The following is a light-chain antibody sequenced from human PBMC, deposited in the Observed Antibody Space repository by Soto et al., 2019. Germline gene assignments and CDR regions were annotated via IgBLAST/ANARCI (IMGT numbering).Light chain of an antibody. J-gene: IGKJ4*01. CDR3: QRYKNWPPLT. V-gene: IGKV3-15*01. Sequence: EIVMTQSPATLSVSPGERATLSCRASQSFSSNLAWYQQKPGQAPRLLIYGASTRATGIPARFSGSGSGTESTLTISSRQSEGFAVYYCQRYKNWPPLTFGGGTKVEMK. CDR2: GAS. CDR1: QSFSSN.